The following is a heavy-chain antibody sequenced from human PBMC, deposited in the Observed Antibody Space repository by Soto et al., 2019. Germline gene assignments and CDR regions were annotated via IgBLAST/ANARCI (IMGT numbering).Heavy chain of an antibody. D-gene: IGHD4-17*01. CDR1: GGSISSSSYY. Sequence: PSETLSLTCTVSGGSISSSSYYWGWIRQPPGKGLEWIGSIYYSGSTYYNPSLKSRVTISVDTSKNQFSLKLSSVTAADTAVYYCARETTVTTGRGYYMDVWGKVTTVTVSS. CDR3: ARETTVTTGRGYYMDV. CDR2: IYYSGST. J-gene: IGHJ6*03. V-gene: IGHV4-39*01.